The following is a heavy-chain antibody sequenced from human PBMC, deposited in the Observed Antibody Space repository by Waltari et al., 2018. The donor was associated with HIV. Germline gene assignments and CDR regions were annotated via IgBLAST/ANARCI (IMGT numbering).Heavy chain of an antibody. CDR3: VKDGLQYYSNSGYLDV. CDR2: MQYIPKKK. CDR1: GFNFGDYG. Sequence: VNLVESGGGVVQPGGSLRLSCAASGFNFGDYGMHWVRRAPGKGVEWGAVMQYIPKKKEYGDSVKGRFTISRDNSKKILYLEMNSLRHEDTAVYYCVKDGLQYYSNSGYLDVWGQGTLVTVSS. J-gene: IGHJ4*02. D-gene: IGHD6-13*01. V-gene: IGHV3-30*18.